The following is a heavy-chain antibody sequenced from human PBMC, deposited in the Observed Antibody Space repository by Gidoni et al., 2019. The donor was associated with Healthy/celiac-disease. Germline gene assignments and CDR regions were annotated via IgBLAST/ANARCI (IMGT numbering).Heavy chain of an antibody. J-gene: IGHJ5*02. D-gene: IGHD3-3*01. V-gene: IGHV4-39*01. CDR2: IYYSGST. CDR3: ARRITIFKIDP. Sequence: QLQLQESGPGLVKPSETLSLTCTVSGGSISSSSYYWGWLRQPPGKGLEWIGSIYYSGSTYYNPSLKSRVTISVDTSKNQFSLKLSSVTAADTAVYYCARRITIFKIDPWGQGTLVTVSS. CDR1: GGSISSSSYY.